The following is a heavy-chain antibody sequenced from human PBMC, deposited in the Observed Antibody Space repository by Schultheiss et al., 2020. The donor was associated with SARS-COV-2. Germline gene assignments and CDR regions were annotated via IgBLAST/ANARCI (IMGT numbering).Heavy chain of an antibody. V-gene: IGHV4-59*08. CDR1: GGSISSYY. J-gene: IGHJ4*02. CDR2: IYYGGNT. CDR3: ASYYGSGSYDY. D-gene: IGHD3-10*01. Sequence: SETLSLTCTVSGGSISSYYWSWIRQHPGKGLEWIGYIYYGGNTNYNPSLKSRVTISVDKSKNQFSLKLSSVTAADTAVYYCASYYGSGSYDYWGQGTLVTVSS.